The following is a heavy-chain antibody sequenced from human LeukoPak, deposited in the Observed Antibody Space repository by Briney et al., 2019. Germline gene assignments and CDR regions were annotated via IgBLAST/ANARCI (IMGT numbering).Heavy chain of an antibody. J-gene: IGHJ3*02. V-gene: IGHV3-30-3*01. CDR3: ARVGAAAVQAFDI. CDR2: ISYDGSNK. CDR1: GFTFSSYA. Sequence: GGSLRLSCAASGFTFSSYAMHWVRQAPGKGLEWVAVISYDGSNKYYADSVKGRFTISRDNSKNTLYLQMNSLRAEDTAVYYCARVGAAAVQAFDIWGQGTMVTVSS. D-gene: IGHD6-13*01.